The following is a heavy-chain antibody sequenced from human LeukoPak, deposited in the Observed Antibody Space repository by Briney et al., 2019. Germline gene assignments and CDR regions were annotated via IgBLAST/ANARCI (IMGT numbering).Heavy chain of an antibody. J-gene: IGHJ4*02. CDR1: GFTVSSNY. Sequence: GGSLRLSCAASGFTVSSNYMSWVRQAPGKGLEWVSVIYSGGSTYYADSVKGRFTISRDNAKNSLYLQMNSLRAEDTAVYYCARLYDNSGYYRYWGQGTLVTVSS. CDR3: ARLYDNSGYYRY. CDR2: IYSGGST. D-gene: IGHD3-22*01. V-gene: IGHV3-66*01.